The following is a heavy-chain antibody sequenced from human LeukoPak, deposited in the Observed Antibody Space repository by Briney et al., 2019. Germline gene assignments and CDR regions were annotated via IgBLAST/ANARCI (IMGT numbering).Heavy chain of an antibody. CDR1: GFTFSSYW. Sequence: GGSLRLSCAASGFTFSSYWMSWVRQAPGKGLEWVANIKQDGSEKYYVDSVKGQFTISRDNAKNSLYLQMNSLRAEDTAVYYCARDYYDSSGYPVGFDYWGQGTLVTVSS. CDR2: IKQDGSEK. D-gene: IGHD3-22*01. V-gene: IGHV3-7*01. CDR3: ARDYYDSSGYPVGFDY. J-gene: IGHJ4*02.